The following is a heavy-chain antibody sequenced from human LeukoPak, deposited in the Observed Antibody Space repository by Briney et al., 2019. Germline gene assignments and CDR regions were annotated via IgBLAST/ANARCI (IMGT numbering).Heavy chain of an antibody. V-gene: IGHV4-34*01. CDR2: INHSGDA. CDR3: ARSEVSRSGYWVILY. CDR1: GGSLSGFH. Sequence: SETLSLTCDVDGGSLSGFHWSWIRQSPQKRLEWIGEINHSGDANYNPSLQTRVAISLDMSKNQFSLKMNTVTAADTAVYYCARSEVSRSGYWVILYWGQGTLVTVSS. J-gene: IGHJ4*02. D-gene: IGHD3-3*01.